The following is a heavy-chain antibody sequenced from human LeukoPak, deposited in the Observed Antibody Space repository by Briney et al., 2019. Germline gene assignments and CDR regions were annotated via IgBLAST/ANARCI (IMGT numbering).Heavy chain of an antibody. Sequence: ASVKVSCKASGYTFTSYGISWVRQAPGQELEWMGWISAYNGNTNYAQKLQGRVTMTTDTSTSTAYMELRSLRSDDTAVYYCARDIDCSSTSCPELDYWGQGTLVTVSS. CDR3: ARDIDCSSTSCPELDY. CDR2: ISAYNGNT. V-gene: IGHV1-18*01. CDR1: GYTFTSYG. D-gene: IGHD2-2*01. J-gene: IGHJ4*02.